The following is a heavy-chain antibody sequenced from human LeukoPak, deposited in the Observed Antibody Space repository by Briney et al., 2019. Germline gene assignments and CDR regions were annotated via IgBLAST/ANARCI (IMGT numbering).Heavy chain of an antibody. D-gene: IGHD3-10*01. CDR1: GGSFSGYY. J-gene: IGHJ6*04. V-gene: IGHV4-34*01. CDR2: VTHRGVT. Sequence: KASETLSLTCAVYGGSFSGYYWTWIRQSPGKGLEWIGEVTHRGVTHYSPSLRSRVTISLDTSRKQFSLSVSSVTAADTAVYYCARENRGSFFPGEHYYFLDVWGKGTTVTVSS. CDR3: ARENRGSFFPGEHYYFLDV.